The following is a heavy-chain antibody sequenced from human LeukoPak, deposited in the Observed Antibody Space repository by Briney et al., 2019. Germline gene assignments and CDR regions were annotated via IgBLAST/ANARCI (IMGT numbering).Heavy chain of an antibody. J-gene: IGHJ4*02. CDR3: ARDFDSSGYYYVGYFGY. CDR1: GFTFSSYA. Sequence: GGSLRLSCAASGFTFSSYAMHWVRQAPGKGLEWVAVISYDGSNKYYADSVKGRFTISRDNSKNTLYLQMNSLRAEDTAVYYCARDFDSSGYYYVGYFGYWGQGTLVTVSS. CDR2: ISYDGSNK. V-gene: IGHV3-30*04. D-gene: IGHD3-22*01.